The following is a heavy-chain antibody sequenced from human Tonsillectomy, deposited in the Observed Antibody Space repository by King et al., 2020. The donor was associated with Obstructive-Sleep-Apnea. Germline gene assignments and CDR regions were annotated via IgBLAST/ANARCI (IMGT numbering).Heavy chain of an antibody. CDR3: ARRITYGSGSYYTVWFDP. V-gene: IGHV5-10-1*03. CDR2: IDPSDSYS. CDR1: GYNFTSYW. J-gene: IGHJ5*02. Sequence: QLVQSGAEVKKPGESLRISCKDSGYNFTSYWIRWVRQMPGKGLEWMGRIDPSDSYSNYSPSFQGHVSISADRSISTAYLQWSSLKASDTAMYYCARRITYGSGSYYTVWFDPWGQGPRVTVSS. D-gene: IGHD3-10*01.